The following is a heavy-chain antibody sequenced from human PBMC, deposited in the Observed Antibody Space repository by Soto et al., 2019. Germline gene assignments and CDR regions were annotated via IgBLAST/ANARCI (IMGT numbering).Heavy chain of an antibody. D-gene: IGHD6-19*01. Sequence: SETLSLTCAVYGGSFNGYYWSWIRQPPGKGLEWIGEINHSGSTNYNPSLKSRVTISVDTSKNQFSLKLSSVTAADTAVYYCARGIEQWLENWFDPWGQGTLVTVSS. J-gene: IGHJ5*02. CDR3: ARGIEQWLENWFDP. V-gene: IGHV4-34*01. CDR2: INHSGST. CDR1: GGSFNGYY.